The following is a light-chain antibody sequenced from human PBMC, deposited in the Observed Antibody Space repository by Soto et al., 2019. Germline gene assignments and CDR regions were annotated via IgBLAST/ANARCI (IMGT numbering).Light chain of an antibody. CDR3: QVWDSSSDHFYV. V-gene: IGLV3-12*02. CDR1: NIGSKG. Sequence: SYELTQPHAVSVATAQIARITCGGNNIGSKGVLWYQQKPGRDPVLVIYIDSNRPSGIPERFAGSNPGDTATRTISRIEAADADAYYCQVWDSSSDHFYVFGTGTKVPVL. CDR2: IDS. J-gene: IGLJ1*01.